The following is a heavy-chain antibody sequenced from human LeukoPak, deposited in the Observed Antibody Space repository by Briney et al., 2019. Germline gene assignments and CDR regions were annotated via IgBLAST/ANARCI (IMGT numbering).Heavy chain of an antibody. D-gene: IGHD4-17*01. Sequence: SETLSLTCTVSGGSISSYYWSWIRQPPGKGLEWIGYIYYSGSTNYNPSLKSRVTISVDTSKNQFSLKLSSVTAADTAVYYCAGTRTTVTTFWFDPWGQGTLVTVSS. V-gene: IGHV4-59*08. J-gene: IGHJ5*02. CDR3: AGTRTTVTTFWFDP. CDR1: GGSISSYY. CDR2: IYYSGST.